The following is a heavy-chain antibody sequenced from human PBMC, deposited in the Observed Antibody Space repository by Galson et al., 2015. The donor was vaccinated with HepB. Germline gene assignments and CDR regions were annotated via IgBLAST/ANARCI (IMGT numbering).Heavy chain of an antibody. V-gene: IGHV5-51*01. J-gene: IGHJ6*02. D-gene: IGHD3-10*01. CDR1: GYSFTSYW. CDR2: IYPGDSDT. CDR3: ARQWFGSYYYYGMDV. Sequence: QSGAEVKKPGESLKISCKGSGYSFTSYWIGWVRQMPGKGLEWMGIIYPGDSDTRYSPSFQGQVTISADKSISTAYLQWSSLKASDTAMYYCARQWFGSYYYYGMDVWGQGTTVTVSS.